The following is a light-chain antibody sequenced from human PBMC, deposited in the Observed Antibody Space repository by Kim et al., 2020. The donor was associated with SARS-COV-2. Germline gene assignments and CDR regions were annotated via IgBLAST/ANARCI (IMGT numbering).Light chain of an antibody. J-gene: IGKJ2*01. V-gene: IGKV3-20*01. Sequence: LSPGERATLSCRASQSVTNTYLAWYQQKPGQAPRLLIYGVSSRATGIPDRFSGSGSGTDFTLTISRLEPEDFAVYYCQHYGTSFYTFGQGTKLEI. CDR2: GVS. CDR1: QSVTNTY. CDR3: QHYGTSFYT.